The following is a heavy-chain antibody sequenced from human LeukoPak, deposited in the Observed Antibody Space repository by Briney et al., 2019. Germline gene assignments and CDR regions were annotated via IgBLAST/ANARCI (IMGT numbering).Heavy chain of an antibody. CDR3: ARVAPIYSSSLYYLDY. D-gene: IGHD6-13*01. Sequence: GGSLRLSCAASGFTFSSHVMHWVRQAPGKGLEWVAVIWYDGANKYYADSVKGRFTISRDNSKNTLYLQMDSPRAEDMAVYYCARVAPIYSSSLYYLDYWGQGTLVTVSS. V-gene: IGHV3-33*01. CDR1: GFTFSSHV. J-gene: IGHJ4*02. CDR2: IWYDGANK.